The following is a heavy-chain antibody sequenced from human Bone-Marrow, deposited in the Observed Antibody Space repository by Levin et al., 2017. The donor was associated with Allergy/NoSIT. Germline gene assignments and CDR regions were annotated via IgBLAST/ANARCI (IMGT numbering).Heavy chain of an antibody. Sequence: PVGSLRLSCAASGFTFSSYDMHWVRQATGRGLEWVSAIGTAADSYYSGSVKGRFTVSRDNAKNSFYLQMNSLRAGDTAVYYCARVALPRYCTSTSCSDSGYYFDYWGQGTLVTVSS. V-gene: IGHV3-13*04. D-gene: IGHD2-2*01. CDR1: GFTFSSYD. CDR2: IGTAADS. J-gene: IGHJ4*02. CDR3: ARVALPRYCTSTSCSDSGYYFDY.